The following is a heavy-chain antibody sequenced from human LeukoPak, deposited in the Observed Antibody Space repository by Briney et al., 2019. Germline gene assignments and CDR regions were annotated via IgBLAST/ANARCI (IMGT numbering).Heavy chain of an antibody. Sequence: GGSLRLSCTASGFTVGDYAMSWVRQARGNGLEWVAFIRSEAYGGTTQYAASVKDRFTISRDDSKSIAYLQMNSLKTEDTGVYYCTRDLDRSEVVMRYYYYGMEVWGQGTTVTVSS. D-gene: IGHD2-8*01. CDR3: TRDLDRSEVVMRYYYYGMEV. CDR2: IRSEAYGGTT. J-gene: IGHJ6*02. CDR1: GFTVGDYA. V-gene: IGHV3-49*04.